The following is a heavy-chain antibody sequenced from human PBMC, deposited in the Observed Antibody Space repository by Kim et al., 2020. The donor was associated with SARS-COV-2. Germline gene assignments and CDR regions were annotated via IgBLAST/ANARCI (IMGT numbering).Heavy chain of an antibody. V-gene: IGHV3-23*01. Sequence: GGSLRLSCAASGFMFNNSAMNWVRQAPGKGLEWVSAISSRGGTTYYALAVKGRFTITRDNDRNMLYLLMTGLRPDDTAIYYCAKRRATGGGREYWGQGTLVTVSS. J-gene: IGHJ4*02. CDR3: AKRRATGGGREY. D-gene: IGHD3-16*01. CDR2: ISSRGGTT. CDR1: GFMFNNSA.